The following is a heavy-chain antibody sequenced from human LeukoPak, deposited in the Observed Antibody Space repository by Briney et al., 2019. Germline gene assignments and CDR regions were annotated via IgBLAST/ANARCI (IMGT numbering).Heavy chain of an antibody. CDR1: GFSFSAYA. CDR2: IRYDGINK. J-gene: IGHJ4*02. V-gene: IGHV3-30*02. Sequence: GGSLRLSCAASGFSFSAYAMYWVRQTPGKGPEWVALIRYDGINKYYGDSVKGRFTISRDNSKNMLYLQMNSLRAEDTAVYYCVKTGSGWYGDYWGQGARVTVSS. CDR3: VKTGSGWYGDY. D-gene: IGHD6-13*01.